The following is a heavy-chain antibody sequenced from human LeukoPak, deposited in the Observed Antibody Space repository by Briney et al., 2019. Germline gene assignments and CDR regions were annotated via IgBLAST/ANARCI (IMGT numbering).Heavy chain of an antibody. V-gene: IGHV3-73*01. Sequence: GGSLKLSCAASGFTFSGSAVHWVRQASGKGLEWVGRIRNKANSYATAYAASVNGRFTISRDDSKNTAYLHMNSLKIEDTAVYYCSRLIEAAGTSFDYWGQETLVTVSS. CDR2: IRNKANSYAT. CDR1: GFTFSGSA. J-gene: IGHJ4*02. CDR3: SRLIEAAGTSFDY. D-gene: IGHD6-13*01.